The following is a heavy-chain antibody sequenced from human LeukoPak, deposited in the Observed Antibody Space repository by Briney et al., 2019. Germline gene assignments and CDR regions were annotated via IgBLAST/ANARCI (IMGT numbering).Heavy chain of an antibody. Sequence: SSETLSLTYTVSGGSISSHYWSWIRQPPGKGLEWIAYLFDSVNTKDNPSLQSRLTLSADTSKNQFSLRLSSVTAADTAVYYCATIKRGSIFGYFDFWGQGNKVTVSS. CDR2: LFDSVNT. J-gene: IGHJ4*02. CDR3: ATIKRGSIFGYFDF. CDR1: GGSISSHY. V-gene: IGHV4-59*11. D-gene: IGHD5-18*01.